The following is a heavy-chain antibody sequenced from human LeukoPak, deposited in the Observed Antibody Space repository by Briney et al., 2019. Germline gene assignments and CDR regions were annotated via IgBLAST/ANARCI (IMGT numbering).Heavy chain of an antibody. D-gene: IGHD3-22*01. Sequence: PSETLSLTCTVSGASMSSYFWSWIRQPPGKGLEWMGYIYDSGNTNSNPSLKSRVTISVDTSKNQFSLKLTSVTAADTAVYYCARGSYYDRPSRSRVEYWGQGTLVTVSS. CDR1: GASMSSYF. CDR3: ARGSYYDRPSRSRVEY. CDR2: IYDSGNT. J-gene: IGHJ4*02. V-gene: IGHV4-59*01.